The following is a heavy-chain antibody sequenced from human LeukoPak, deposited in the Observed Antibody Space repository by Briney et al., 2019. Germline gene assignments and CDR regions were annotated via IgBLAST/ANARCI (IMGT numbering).Heavy chain of an antibody. J-gene: IGHJ4*02. D-gene: IGHD3-22*01. V-gene: IGHV3-30*02. CDR1: GFTFSSYG. Sequence: GGSLRLSCAASGFTFSSYGMHWVRQAPGKGLEWVAFIRYDGSNKYYADSVKGRFTISRDNSKNTLYLQMNSLRAEDTAVYYCASSEDYYDSSGSYFDYWGQGTLVTVSS. CDR2: IRYDGSNK. CDR3: ASSEDYYDSSGSYFDY.